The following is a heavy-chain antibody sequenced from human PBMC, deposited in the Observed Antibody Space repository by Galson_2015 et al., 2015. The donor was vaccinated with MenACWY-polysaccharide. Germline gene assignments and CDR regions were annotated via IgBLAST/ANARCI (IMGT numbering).Heavy chain of an antibody. CDR3: ARERIVVVPAATHARTYYYYYMDV. CDR2: IWYDGSNK. D-gene: IGHD2-2*01. CDR1: GFTFSSYG. V-gene: IGHV3-33*01. J-gene: IGHJ6*03. Sequence: SLRLSCAASGFTFSSYGMHWVRKAPGTGLGWVAVIWYDGSNKYYADSVQGRFTIPRDNSKNTLYLQMNSLRAEDTAVYYCARERIVVVPAATHARTYYYYYMDVWGKGTTVTVSS.